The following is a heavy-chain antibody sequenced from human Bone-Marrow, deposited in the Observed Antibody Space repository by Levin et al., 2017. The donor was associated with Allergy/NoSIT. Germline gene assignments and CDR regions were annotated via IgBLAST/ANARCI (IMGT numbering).Heavy chain of an antibody. D-gene: IGHD1-14*01. V-gene: IGHV3-15*01. J-gene: IGHJ3*02. CDR1: GFTFSNAW. CDR2: IKSKTDGGTT. Sequence: GGSLRLSCAASGFTFSNAWMSWVRQAPGKGLEWVGRIKSKTDGGTTDYAAPVKGRFTISRDDSKNTLYLQMNSLKTEDTAVYYCTTTPDPENDAFDIWGQGTMVTVSS. CDR3: TTTPDPENDAFDI.